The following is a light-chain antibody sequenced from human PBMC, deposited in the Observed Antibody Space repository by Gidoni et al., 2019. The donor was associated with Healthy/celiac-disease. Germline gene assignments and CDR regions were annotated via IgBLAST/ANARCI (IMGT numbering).Light chain of an antibody. V-gene: IGKV1-27*01. CDR1: QGISNY. CDR3: QKYNSAPP. J-gene: IGKJ5*01. CDR2: AAS. Sequence: DIQMTQSPSSLSASVGDRVTITCRASQGISNYLAWYQQKPGKVPKLLIYAASTLQSGVPSRFSGRGSGTDFTLTISSLQPEDVATYYCQKYNSAPPFGQGTRLEIK.